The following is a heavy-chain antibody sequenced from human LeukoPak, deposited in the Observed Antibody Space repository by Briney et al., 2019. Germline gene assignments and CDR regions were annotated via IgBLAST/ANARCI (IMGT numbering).Heavy chain of an antibody. CDR2: IYYSGST. D-gene: IGHD2-21*02. CDR3: ARRYCGGDCYSDY. CDR1: GGSISSYY. J-gene: IGHJ4*02. Sequence: PSETLSLTCTVSGGSISSYYWSWIRQPPGKGLEWIGYIYYSGSTNYNPSPKSRVTISVDTSKNQFSLKLSSVTAADTAVYYCARRYCGGDCYSDYWGQGTLVTVSS. V-gene: IGHV4-59*08.